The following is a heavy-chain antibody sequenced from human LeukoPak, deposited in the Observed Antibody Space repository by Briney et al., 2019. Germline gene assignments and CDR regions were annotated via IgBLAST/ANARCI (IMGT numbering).Heavy chain of an antibody. D-gene: IGHD6-13*01. Sequence: GGSLRLSCAASGFTFSTYWMSWVRQAPGKGLEWVANIQQDGNEKYYVDSVKGRFTISRDNAKNSLYLQMNSLRAEDTAVYYCARDPLSSSSFDLWGQGTLVTVSS. CDR3: ARDPLSSSSFDL. V-gene: IGHV3-7*01. CDR2: IQQDGNEK. J-gene: IGHJ4*02. CDR1: GFTFSTYW.